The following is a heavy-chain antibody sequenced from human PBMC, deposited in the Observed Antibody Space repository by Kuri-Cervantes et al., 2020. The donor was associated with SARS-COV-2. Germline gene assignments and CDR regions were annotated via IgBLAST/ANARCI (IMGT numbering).Heavy chain of an antibody. CDR3: ARDGSGSYFITHYYGMDV. V-gene: IGHV4-61*01. Sequence: SETLSLTCTVSGGSVSSGSYYWSWIRQPPGKGLEWIGYIYYSGSTNYNPSLKSRVTISVDTSKNQFSLKLSSVTAADTAVYYCARDGSGSYFITHYYGMDVWGQGTTVTVSS. J-gene: IGHJ6*02. D-gene: IGHD3-10*01. CDR1: GGSVSSGSYY. CDR2: IYYSGST.